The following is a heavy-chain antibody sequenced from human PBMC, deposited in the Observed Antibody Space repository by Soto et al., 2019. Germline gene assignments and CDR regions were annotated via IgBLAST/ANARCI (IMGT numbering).Heavy chain of an antibody. J-gene: IGHJ6*02. CDR1: GGSISSYY. CDR3: ARLQGTTGAWYYYYGMDV. Sequence: SETLSLTCTVSGGSISSYYWSWIRQPPGKGLEWIGYIYYSGSTNYNPSLKSRVTISVDTSKNQFSLKLSSVTAADTAVYYCARLQGTTGAWYYYYGMDVWGQGTTVTVSS. CDR2: IYYSGST. D-gene: IGHD1-1*01. V-gene: IGHV4-59*08.